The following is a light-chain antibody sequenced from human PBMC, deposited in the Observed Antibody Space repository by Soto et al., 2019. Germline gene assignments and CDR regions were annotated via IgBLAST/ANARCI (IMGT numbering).Light chain of an antibody. CDR2: DVS. V-gene: IGLV2-14*01. CDR1: SSDVGGYNY. Sequence: QSALTQPASVSGSPGQSITISCTGTSSDVGGYNYVSWYQQHPGKAPKLMIYDVSNRPSGVSNRFSGSKSGNTASLTISGLQAEDEADYYCSSYTSSSTLVVFGGRDQADRP. J-gene: IGLJ2*01. CDR3: SSYTSSSTLVV.